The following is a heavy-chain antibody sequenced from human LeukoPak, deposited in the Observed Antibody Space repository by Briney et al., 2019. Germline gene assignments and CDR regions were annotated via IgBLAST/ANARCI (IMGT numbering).Heavy chain of an antibody. CDR2: MNPNSGNT. J-gene: IGHJ4*02. D-gene: IGHD2-15*01. V-gene: IGHV1-8*01. CDR3: ARIGDCSGGSCFDY. Sequence: GASVKVSCKASGYTFTSYDINWVRRATGQGLEWMGWMNPNSGNTGYAQKFQGRVTMTRNTSISTAYMELSSLRSEDTAVYYCARIGDCSGGSCFDYWGQGTLVTVSS. CDR1: GYTFTSYD.